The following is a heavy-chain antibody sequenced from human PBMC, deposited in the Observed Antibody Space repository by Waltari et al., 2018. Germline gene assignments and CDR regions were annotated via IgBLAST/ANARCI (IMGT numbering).Heavy chain of an antibody. CDR3: ARVRVVMGEGVY. J-gene: IGHJ4*02. CDR1: GFSFSSYE. Sequence: EVRLVESGGNLVQPGGSLRLYCAAPGFSFSSYEMNWVRQAPGRGLEWVSYISSSGSTKYYADSVKGRFTISRDNAKNSLYLQMNSLRADDTAVYYCARVRVVMGEGVYWGQGTLVTVSS. CDR2: ISSSGSTK. D-gene: IGHD2-15*01. V-gene: IGHV3-48*03.